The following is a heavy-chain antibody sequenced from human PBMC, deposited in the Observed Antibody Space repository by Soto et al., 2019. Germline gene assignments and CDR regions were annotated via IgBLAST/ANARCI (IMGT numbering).Heavy chain of an antibody. CDR3: ARVDPGGIAAAGIPNWYFDL. CDR1: GGTFSSYA. V-gene: IGHV1-69*01. CDR2: IIPIFGTA. D-gene: IGHD6-13*01. J-gene: IGHJ2*01. Sequence: QVQLVQSGAEVKKPGSSVKVSCKASGGTFSSYAISWVRQAPGQGLEWMGGIIPIFGTANYAQKFQGRVTITADESTSTAYMELSSLISEDTAVYYCARVDPGGIAAAGIPNWYFDLWGRGTLVTVSS.